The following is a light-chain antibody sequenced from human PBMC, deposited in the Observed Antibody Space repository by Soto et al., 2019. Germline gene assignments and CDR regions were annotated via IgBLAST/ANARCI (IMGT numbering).Light chain of an antibody. CDR2: DAS. J-gene: IGKJ2*01. Sequence: DIQMTQSPSSLSASVGDRVTITCRASQTISTYLNWYQQKPGKAPRLLIYDASSLLSGVPSRFSGSGSGTDFTLTIASLQPEDFSTYYCQQSDSTPYTFCQGPKVEI. CDR3: QQSDSTPYT. CDR1: QTISTY. V-gene: IGKV1-39*01.